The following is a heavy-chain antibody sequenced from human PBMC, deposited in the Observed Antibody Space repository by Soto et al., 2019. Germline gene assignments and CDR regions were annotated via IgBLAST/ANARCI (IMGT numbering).Heavy chain of an antibody. V-gene: IGHV3-23*01. Sequence: GGSLRLSCAASGFTFSSYAMNWVRQAPGKGLEWVSAISGSGGSTFYADSVKGRFTISRDNSKNTLYMQMNSLRAEDTAVYFCAKKAPRGGQLGYFDSWGQGTLV. CDR3: AKKAPRGGQLGYFDS. CDR1: GFTFSSYA. CDR2: ISGSGGST. D-gene: IGHD6-6*01. J-gene: IGHJ4*02.